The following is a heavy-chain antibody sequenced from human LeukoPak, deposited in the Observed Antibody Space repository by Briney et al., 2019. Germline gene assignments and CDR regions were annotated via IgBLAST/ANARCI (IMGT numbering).Heavy chain of an antibody. CDR2: VYYSGTT. Sequence: SETLSLTCAVSGDSISSSYWNWVRQSPEKGLEWIGFVYYSGTTSYNPSLKSRVTMSLDTSQNHFSLRLTSVTAADTAIYCCARARGRNCCLLDYWGQGLPVTVSS. CDR3: ARARGRNCCLLDY. J-gene: IGHJ4*02. CDR1: GDSISSSY. V-gene: IGHV4-59*01. D-gene: IGHD2-15*01.